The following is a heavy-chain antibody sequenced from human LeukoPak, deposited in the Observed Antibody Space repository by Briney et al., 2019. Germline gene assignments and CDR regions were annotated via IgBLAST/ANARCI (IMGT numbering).Heavy chain of an antibody. J-gene: IGHJ6*04. Sequence: PGGSLRLSCAASGFTFSSYAMHWVRQAPGKGLEWVAVISYDGSNKYYTDSVKGRFTISRDNSKNTLYLQMNSLRAEDTAVYYCARVPQRYCSGGSCSLGYYGMDVWGKGTTVTVSS. CDR1: GFTFSSYA. CDR3: ARVPQRYCSGGSCSLGYYGMDV. D-gene: IGHD2-15*01. V-gene: IGHV3-30*04. CDR2: ISYDGSNK.